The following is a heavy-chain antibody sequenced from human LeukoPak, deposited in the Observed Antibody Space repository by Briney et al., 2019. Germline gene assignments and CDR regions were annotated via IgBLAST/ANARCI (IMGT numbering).Heavy chain of an antibody. V-gene: IGHV3-30*18. J-gene: IGHJ4*02. Sequence: GGSLRLSCAASGFTFSNYGMHWVRQAPGKGLDWVAVISYDGRNKDYADSMKGRFTISRDNSKNALYLQMNSLRAEDTGVYYCAKDRYSGLNTIDYWGQGTLVTVSS. CDR2: ISYDGRNK. CDR1: GFTFSNYG. CDR3: AKDRYSGLNTIDY. D-gene: IGHD6-13*01.